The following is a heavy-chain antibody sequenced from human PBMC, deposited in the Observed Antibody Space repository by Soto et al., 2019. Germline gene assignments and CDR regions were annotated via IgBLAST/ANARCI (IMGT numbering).Heavy chain of an antibody. Sequence: SETLSLTCTVSGGSISSGGYYWSWIRQHPGKGLEWIGYIYYSGSTYYNPSLKSRVTISVDTSKNQFSLKLSSVTAADTAVYYCARDGYCTNGVCYPNWFDPWGQGTLVTVSS. CDR1: GGSISSGGYY. J-gene: IGHJ5*02. V-gene: IGHV4-31*03. CDR3: ARDGYCTNGVCYPNWFDP. D-gene: IGHD2-8*01. CDR2: IYYSGST.